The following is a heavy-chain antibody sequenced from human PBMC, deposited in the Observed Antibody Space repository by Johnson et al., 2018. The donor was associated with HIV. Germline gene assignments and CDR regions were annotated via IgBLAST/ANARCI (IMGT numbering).Heavy chain of an antibody. Sequence: QEQLVESGGGVVQPGRSLRLSCAASRFTFSSYAMHWVRQAPGKGLEWVAVIWYDGSNKYYADSVKGRFTISRDNSKNTLYLQMNSLRAEDTAVYYCARLRGAFDIWGQGTMVTVSS. CDR3: ARLRGAFDI. J-gene: IGHJ3*02. V-gene: IGHV3-30*04. CDR1: RFTFSSYA. CDR2: IWYDGSNK.